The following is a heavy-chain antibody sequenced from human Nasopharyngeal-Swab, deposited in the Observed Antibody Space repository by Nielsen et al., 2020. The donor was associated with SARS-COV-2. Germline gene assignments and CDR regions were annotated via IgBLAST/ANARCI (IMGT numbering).Heavy chain of an antibody. CDR1: GFTFSSYA. D-gene: IGHD3-3*01. CDR3: ARDWSGWYLDY. J-gene: IGHJ4*02. Sequence: GESLKISCAASGFTFSSYAMHWVRQAPGKGLEWVAVISYDGSNKYYADSVKGRFTISRDNSKNTLYLQMNSLRAEDTAVYYCARDWSGWYLDYWGQGTLVTVSS. V-gene: IGHV3-30*04. CDR2: ISYDGSNK.